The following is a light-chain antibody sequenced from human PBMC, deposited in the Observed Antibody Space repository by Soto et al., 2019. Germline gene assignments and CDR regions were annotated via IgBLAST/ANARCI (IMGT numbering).Light chain of an antibody. J-gene: IGLJ3*02. Sequence: QSVLTQPASVSGSPGQSIIISWTGTSSDVGSYNYVALYQQHPGKAPKIMIYEVSNRPSGVSNRFSGYNSGNTASLTISGLQVEDEANHYCSSYTSISTRVFGGGTQLTVL. CDR2: EVS. CDR1: SSDVGSYNY. CDR3: SSYTSISTRV. V-gene: IGLV2-14*01.